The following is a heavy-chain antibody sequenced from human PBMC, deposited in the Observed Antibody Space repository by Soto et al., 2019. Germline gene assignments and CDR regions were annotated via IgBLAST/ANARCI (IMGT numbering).Heavy chain of an antibody. J-gene: IGHJ4*02. CDR3: ARLAGRALDY. Sequence: PXGSLRLSCSASGFTFRSFEMDWVRQTPGKGLEWVSYISSSGSTLSYADSVKGRFTISRDNAQNSLHLQMNSLRAEDTAVYYCARLAGRALDYWGQGTLATVSS. V-gene: IGHV3-48*03. CDR1: GFTFRSFE. CDR2: ISSSGSTL.